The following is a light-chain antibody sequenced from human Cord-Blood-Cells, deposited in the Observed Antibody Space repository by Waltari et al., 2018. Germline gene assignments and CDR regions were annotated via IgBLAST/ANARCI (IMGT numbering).Light chain of an antibody. CDR3: QQYDSYPLT. CDR1: QGISSY. CDR2: AAS. Sequence: AIRMTQSPSSLSASTGDRVTITCRASQGISSYLAWYQHKPGNAPKLLIYAASTLQSGVPSRFSGRGYGTEFTLTISCLQSEDFATYYCQQYDSYPLTFGQGTKVEIK. V-gene: IGKV1-8*01. J-gene: IGKJ1*01.